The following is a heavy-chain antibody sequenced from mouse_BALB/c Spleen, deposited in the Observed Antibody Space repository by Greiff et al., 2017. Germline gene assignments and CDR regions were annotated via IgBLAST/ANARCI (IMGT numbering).Heavy chain of an antibody. CDR1: GYTFTSYV. CDR2: INPYNDGT. V-gene: IGHV1-14*01. D-gene: IGHD2-4*01. J-gene: IGHJ2*01. Sequence: VQLQQSGPELVKPGASVKMSCKASGYTFTSYVMHWVKQKPGQGLEWIGYINPYNDGTKYNEKFKGKATLTSDKSSSTAYMELSSLTSENSAVYYCARFPIYYDYGYYCDYWGQGTTLTVAS. CDR3: ARFPIYYDYGYYCDY.